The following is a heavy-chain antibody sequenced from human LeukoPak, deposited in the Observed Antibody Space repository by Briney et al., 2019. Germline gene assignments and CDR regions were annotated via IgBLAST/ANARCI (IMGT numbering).Heavy chain of an antibody. J-gene: IGHJ5*02. CDR1: GGSVSSNNYY. V-gene: IGHV4-61*01. CDR3: ASPRTQRDFIAARPKKYNWFDP. Sequence: PSETLSLTCTVSGGSVSSNNYYWSWIRQPPGKGLEWIGYIYYSGSTNYNPSLKSRVTISVDTSKNQFSLKLSSVTAADTAVYYCASPRTQRDFIAARPKKYNWFDPWGQGTLVTVSS. D-gene: IGHD6-6*01. CDR2: IYYSGST.